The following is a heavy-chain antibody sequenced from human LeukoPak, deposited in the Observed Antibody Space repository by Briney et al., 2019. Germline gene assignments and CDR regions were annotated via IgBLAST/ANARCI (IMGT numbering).Heavy chain of an antibody. CDR1: GYSISSGYY. CDR2: IYHSGST. Sequence: SETLSLTCTVSGYSISSGYYWGWIRQPPGKGLEWIGSIYHSGSTYYNPSLKSRVTISVDTSKNQFSLKLSSVTAADTAVYYCASQEGQRHHWGQGTLVTVSS. J-gene: IGHJ5*02. CDR3: ASQEGQRHH. D-gene: IGHD2-2*01. V-gene: IGHV4-38-2*02.